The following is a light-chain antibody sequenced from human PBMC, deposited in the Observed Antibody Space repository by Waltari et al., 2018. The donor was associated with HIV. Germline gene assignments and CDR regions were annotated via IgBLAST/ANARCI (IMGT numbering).Light chain of an antibody. CDR1: SSDIGGYDY. CDR2: GVS. CDR3: SAYTTYSPLAV. Sequence: QSALTLPASVSGSPGQSITISCTGTSSDIGGYDYVPWYQQHPGKAPKLLIYGVSSRPSGVSNRFSGSRSGNTASLTISGLQADDEAHYYCSAYTTYSPLAVFGGGTKLTVL. J-gene: IGLJ2*01. V-gene: IGLV2-14*01.